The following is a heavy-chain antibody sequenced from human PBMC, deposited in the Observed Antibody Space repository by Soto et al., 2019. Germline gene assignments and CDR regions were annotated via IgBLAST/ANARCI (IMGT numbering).Heavy chain of an antibody. D-gene: IGHD2-21*02. CDR1: GFPFNNAW. J-gene: IGHJ4*01. CDR3: SSVSRTAQPEDRLAY. Sequence: GGSLRLSCAASGFPFNNAWINWVRQVPGKGLEWVGRVKSKADGGSGDYAAPVKGRFVVSRDDSKDIVYLQMNSLKIEDTGVYYCSSVSRTAQPEDRLAYCGHGTQVTVSS. CDR2: VKSKADGGSG. V-gene: IGHV3-15*07.